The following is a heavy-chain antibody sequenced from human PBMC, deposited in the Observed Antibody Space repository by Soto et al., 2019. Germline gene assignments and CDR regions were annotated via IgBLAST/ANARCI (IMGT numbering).Heavy chain of an antibody. Sequence: SVKVSCKASGGTFSSYAISWVRQAPGQGLEWMGGIIPIFGTANYAQKFQGRVTITRDTSASTAYMELSSLRSEDTAVYYCARDHSGSYYGGDYWGQGTLVTVSS. D-gene: IGHD1-26*01. J-gene: IGHJ4*02. V-gene: IGHV1-69*05. CDR3: ARDHSGSYYGGDY. CDR2: IIPIFGTA. CDR1: GGTFSSYA.